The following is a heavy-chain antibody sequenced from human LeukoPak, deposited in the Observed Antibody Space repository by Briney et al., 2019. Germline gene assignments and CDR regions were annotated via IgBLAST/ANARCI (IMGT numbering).Heavy chain of an antibody. V-gene: IGHV4-39*07. CDR1: GGSISSGDFY. D-gene: IGHD5-18*01. CDR3: ARGAPKEIQLWLRLRGVAFDI. Sequence: SETLSLTCTVSGGSISSGDFYWSWIRQPPGKGLEWIGEINHSGSTNYNPSLKSRVTISVDTSKNQFSLKLNSVTAADTAVYYCARGAPKEIQLWLRLRGVAFDIWGQGTMVTVSS. J-gene: IGHJ3*02. CDR2: INHSGST.